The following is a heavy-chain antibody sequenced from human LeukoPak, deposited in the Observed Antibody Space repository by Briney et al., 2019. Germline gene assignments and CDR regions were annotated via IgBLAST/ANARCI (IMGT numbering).Heavy chain of an antibody. J-gene: IGHJ4*02. CDR1: GLTFSSHW. CDR2: FAMIDDII. V-gene: IGHV3-23*05. Sequence: GGSLRLSCAASGLTFSSHWMHWVRQAPGKGLEWVSGFAMIDDIIHYVDSVKGRFTISRDNSKNMLYLQMNSLRAEDTAVYYCAKGFHSGSFNELDYWGQGTLVTVSS. D-gene: IGHD1-26*01. CDR3: AKGFHSGSFNELDY.